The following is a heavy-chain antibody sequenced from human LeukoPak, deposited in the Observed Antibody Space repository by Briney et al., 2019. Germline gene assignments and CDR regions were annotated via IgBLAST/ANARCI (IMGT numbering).Heavy chain of an antibody. V-gene: IGHV1-69*13. CDR1: GGTFSSYA. CDR2: IIPIFGTA. J-gene: IGHJ6*03. Sequence: GASVKVSCKASGGTFSSYAISWVRQAPGQGLEWMGGIIPIFGTANYAQKLQGRVTITADESTSTAYMELSSLRSEDTAVYYCASRRGRIVVVPVANPSYYYYYMDVWGKGTTVTVSS. CDR3: ASRRGRIVVVPVANPSYYYYYMDV. D-gene: IGHD2-2*01.